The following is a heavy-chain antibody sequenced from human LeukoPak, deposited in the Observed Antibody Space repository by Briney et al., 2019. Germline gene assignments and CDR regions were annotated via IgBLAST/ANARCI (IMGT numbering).Heavy chain of an antibody. CDR2: INPNSGGT. J-gene: IGHJ4*02. CDR1: GYTFTGYY. V-gene: IGHV1-2*02. Sequence: ASVKVSCKASGYTFTGYYMHWVRQAPGQGLEWMGWINPNSGGTNYAQKFQGRVTRTRDTSISTAYMELSRLRSDDTAVYYCARILAAVAGNRFDYWGQGTLVTVSS. CDR3: ARILAAVAGNRFDY. D-gene: IGHD6-19*01.